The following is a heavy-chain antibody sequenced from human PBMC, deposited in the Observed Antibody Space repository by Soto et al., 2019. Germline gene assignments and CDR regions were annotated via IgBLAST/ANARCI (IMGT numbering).Heavy chain of an antibody. Sequence: EVQLVESGGGLVQSGGSLRLSCEASGFTFSSYWMHWVRQAPGKGLVWVSRIKGDGISTNYADSVKGRFTISRDNAKDTVFLHMNGLSADDTAVYYCARGAMGNYYNDYWGQGILVTVSS. CDR1: GFTFSSYW. D-gene: IGHD3-10*01. J-gene: IGHJ4*02. V-gene: IGHV3-74*01. CDR2: IKGDGIST. CDR3: ARGAMGNYYNDY.